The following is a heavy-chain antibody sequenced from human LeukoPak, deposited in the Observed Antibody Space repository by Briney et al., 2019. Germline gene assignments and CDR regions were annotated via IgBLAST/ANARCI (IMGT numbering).Heavy chain of an antibody. Sequence: ASVKVSCKTSGYTFNAHYMHWVRQAPGQGLEWMGWINPNSGDTNYAQDFQGRVTMTRDTSISTAYMELSRLTYDDTAVYYCARRRDYDFDYWGQGTLVTVSS. J-gene: IGHJ4*02. CDR1: GYTFNAHY. CDR2: INPNSGDT. D-gene: IGHD3-22*01. V-gene: IGHV1-2*02. CDR3: ARRRDYDFDY.